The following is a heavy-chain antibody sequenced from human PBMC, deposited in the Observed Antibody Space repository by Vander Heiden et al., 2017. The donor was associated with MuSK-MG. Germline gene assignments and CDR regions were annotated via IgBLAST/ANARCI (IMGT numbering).Heavy chain of an antibody. CDR3: ARLPYGSGSYYFDY. CDR2: IYYSGST. CDR1: GGSISSYY. Sequence: QVQLQESGPGLVKPSETLSLTCTVSGGSISSYYWSWIRQPPGKGLEWIGYIYYSGSTNYNPSLKSRVTISVDTSKNQFSLKLSSVTAADTAVYYCARLPYGSGSYYFDYWGQGTMVTVSS. J-gene: IGHJ4*02. D-gene: IGHD3-10*01. V-gene: IGHV4-59*01.